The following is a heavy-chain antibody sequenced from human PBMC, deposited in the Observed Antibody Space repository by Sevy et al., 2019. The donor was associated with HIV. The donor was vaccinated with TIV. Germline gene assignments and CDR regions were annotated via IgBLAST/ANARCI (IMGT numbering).Heavy chain of an antibody. Sequence: ASVKVSCKASGYTFTGYYMHWVRQAPGLGLEWMGWINPNSGGTKDAQKFQGRVTMTRDTSISTAYMELSRLKSDDTDVYYCTRGPSGFSGSDLAYWGQGTLVTVSS. CDR3: TRGPSGFSGSDLAY. J-gene: IGHJ4*02. CDR2: INPNSGGT. CDR1: GYTFTGYY. D-gene: IGHD3-22*01. V-gene: IGHV1-2*02.